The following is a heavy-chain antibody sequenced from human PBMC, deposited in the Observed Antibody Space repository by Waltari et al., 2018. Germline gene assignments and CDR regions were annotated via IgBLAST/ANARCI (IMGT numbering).Heavy chain of an antibody. CDR3: ARVLGFGQLVAPFDY. Sequence: QVQLQQWGAGLLKPSETLSLTCAVYGGSFSGYYWSWIRQPPGKGLEWIGEINHSGSNNYNPSLKSRVTISVDTSKNQFSLKLSSVTAADTAVYYCARVLGFGQLVAPFDYWGQGTLVTVSS. CDR1: GGSFSGYY. CDR2: INHSGSN. J-gene: IGHJ4*02. V-gene: IGHV4-34*01. D-gene: IGHD6-6*01.